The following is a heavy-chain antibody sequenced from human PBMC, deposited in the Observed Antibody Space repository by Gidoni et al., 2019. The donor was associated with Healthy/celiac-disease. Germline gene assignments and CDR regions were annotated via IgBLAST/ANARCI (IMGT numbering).Heavy chain of an antibody. CDR1: GFTFSSYA. CDR2: ISGSGGST. V-gene: IGHV3-23*01. Sequence: EVQLLESGGGLVQPGGSLRLSCAASGFTFSSYAMSWVRQAPGKGLEWVSAISGSGGSTYYADSVKGRFTISRDNSKNTLYLQMNSLRAEDTAVYYCAKGRRGSEYSSSSGYYYYGMDVWGQGTTVTVSS. CDR3: AKGRRGSEYSSSSGYYYYGMDV. J-gene: IGHJ6*02. D-gene: IGHD6-6*01.